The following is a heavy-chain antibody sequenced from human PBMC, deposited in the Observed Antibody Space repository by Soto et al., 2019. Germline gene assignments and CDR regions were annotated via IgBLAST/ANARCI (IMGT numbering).Heavy chain of an antibody. CDR1: GYSFTSYG. CDR3: ARDLAVAPIDY. CDR2: ISAYNGNT. J-gene: IGHJ4*02. Sequence: QVQLVQSGAEVKKPGASVKVSCKASGYSFTSYGISWVRQAPGQGLEWMGWISAYNGNTKYAQKLQVRVAMTTDTSTSTAYMELRSLRSADTAVYYCARDLAVAPIDYLGPAALVTVAS. V-gene: IGHV1-18*01. D-gene: IGHD6-19*01.